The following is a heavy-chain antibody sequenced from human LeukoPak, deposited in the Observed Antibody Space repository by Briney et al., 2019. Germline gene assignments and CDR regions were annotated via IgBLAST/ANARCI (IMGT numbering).Heavy chain of an antibody. Sequence: GGALRLSRAATGCIFRDYAMHWVGQAPGKELDGVAVISYYGCKTYLLDCVNGRFTIYRHNSKTTLYLQMDSLRSADTAVYYCARGFNDFWSGSQLESWGQGTLVTVSS. J-gene: IGHJ4*02. V-gene: IGHV3-30-3*01. CDR1: GCIFRDYA. D-gene: IGHD3-3*01. CDR2: ISYYGCKT. CDR3: ARGFNDFWSGSQLES.